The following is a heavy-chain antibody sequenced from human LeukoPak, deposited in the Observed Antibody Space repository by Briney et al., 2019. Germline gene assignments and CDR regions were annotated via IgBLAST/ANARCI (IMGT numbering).Heavy chain of an antibody. V-gene: IGHV1-18*01. J-gene: IGHJ5*02. D-gene: IGHD3-22*01. CDR2: ISAYNGNT. CDR3: ARDTDTGRYYYDSSGYYSS. Sequence: GASVKVSCKASGYTFTSYGISWVRQAPGQGLEWMGWISAYNGNTNYAQKLQGRVTMTTDTSTSTAYMELRSLRSDDTAVYYCARDTDTGRYYYDSSGYYSSWGQGTLVTVSS. CDR1: GYTFTSYG.